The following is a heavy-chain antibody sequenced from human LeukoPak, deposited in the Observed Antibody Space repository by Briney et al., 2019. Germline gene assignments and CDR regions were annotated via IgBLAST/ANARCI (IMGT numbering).Heavy chain of an antibody. Sequence: SVKVSCKASGGTFSSYAISWVRQAPGQGLEWMGGIIPIFGTANYAQKFQGRVTITADESTSTAYMELSSLRSEDTAVYYCARAGRAGMATTDFDYWGQGTLVTVSS. CDR3: ARAGRAGMATTDFDY. D-gene: IGHD5-24*01. CDR1: GGTFSSYA. CDR2: IIPIFGTA. V-gene: IGHV1-69*13. J-gene: IGHJ4*02.